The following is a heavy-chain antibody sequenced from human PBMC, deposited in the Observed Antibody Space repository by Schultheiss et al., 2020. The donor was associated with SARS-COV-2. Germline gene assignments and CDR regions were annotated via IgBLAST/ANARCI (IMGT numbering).Heavy chain of an antibody. CDR1: GFTFSSYG. Sequence: GSLRLSCAASGFTFSSYGMHWVRQAPGKGLEWIGEINHSGSTNYNPSLKSRVAISVDTSKNQFSLKLSSVTAADTAVYYCARGLGDSYGFSDYWGQGTLVTVSS. CDR2: INHSGST. CDR3: ARGLGDSYGFSDY. D-gene: IGHD5-18*01. J-gene: IGHJ4*02. V-gene: IGHV4-34*01.